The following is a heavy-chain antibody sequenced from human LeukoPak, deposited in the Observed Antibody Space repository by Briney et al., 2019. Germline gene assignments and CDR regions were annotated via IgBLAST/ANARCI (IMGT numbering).Heavy chain of an antibody. J-gene: IGHJ2*01. V-gene: IGHV3-33*01. CDR2: ILNDGSNT. D-gene: IGHD2-2*01. CDR3: ARDNAWARRHFDL. CDR1: GITFSNFG. Sequence: GGSLRLSCAASGITFSNFGMHWVRQAPGKGLEWVALILNDGSNTDYADSVKGRFTISRDNSNSVVFLQMHSLRVEDTAVYYCARDNAWARRHFDLWGRGTLVTVSS.